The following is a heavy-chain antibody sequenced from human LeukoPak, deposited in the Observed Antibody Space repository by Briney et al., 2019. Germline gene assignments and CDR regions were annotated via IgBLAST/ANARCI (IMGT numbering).Heavy chain of an antibody. Sequence: GESLRLSCAASGFTFSSYAMSWVRQVPGKGLEWVSSISGHTRDTYYADSVKGRFTVSKDDSKNTLSLQMNSLRAEDTAVYYCARDGRQLAPYSMDVWGQGTTVTVS. D-gene: IGHD1-1*01. J-gene: IGHJ6*02. CDR1: GFTFSSYA. CDR2: ISGHTRDT. CDR3: ARDGRQLAPYSMDV. V-gene: IGHV3-23*01.